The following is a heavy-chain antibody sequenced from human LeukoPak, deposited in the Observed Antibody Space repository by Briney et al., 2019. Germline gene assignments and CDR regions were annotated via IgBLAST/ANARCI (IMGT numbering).Heavy chain of an antibody. CDR1: GFTLSSYA. CDR3: AKALRNDILTGYLTPYDY. CDR2: ISGTGGST. D-gene: IGHD3-9*01. Sequence: PGGSLRLSCAASGFTLSSYAMSWVRQAPGKGLEWVSAISGTGGSTYYADSVKGRFTISRDNSKNTLYLQMNSLRAEDTAVYYCAKALRNDILTGYLTPYDYWGQGTLVTVSS. V-gene: IGHV3-23*01. J-gene: IGHJ4*02.